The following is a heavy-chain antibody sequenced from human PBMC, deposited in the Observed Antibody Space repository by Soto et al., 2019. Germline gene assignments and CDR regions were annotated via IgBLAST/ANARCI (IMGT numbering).Heavy chain of an antibody. CDR2: ISSGSDII. CDR3: ASGPIYRRCYFDP. CDR1: GYNLTPYP. D-gene: IGHD2-15*01. V-gene: IGHV3-48*02. Sequence: GGSLRLSCAPGYNLTPYPVNWVRQAPGKGLEWVAYISSGSDIIYYADSVKGRFSISRDTAKNLVFLHRKSLREPATAVCHCASGPIYRRCYFDPWGQGTQVTVSS. J-gene: IGHJ5*02.